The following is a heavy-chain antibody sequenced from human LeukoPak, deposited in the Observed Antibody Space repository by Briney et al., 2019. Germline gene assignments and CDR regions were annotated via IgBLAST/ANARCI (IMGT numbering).Heavy chain of an antibody. Sequence: GGSLSLSCSASGFTFSIYGMHWVRQAPGKGLEWVTLILYDGSKTYYADSVKGRFTISRDISKNTLYLQMNSLRAEDTAVYYCAKDTYYYDSSGYSWDYWGQGTLVTVSS. CDR3: AKDTYYYDSSGYSWDY. D-gene: IGHD3-22*01. CDR2: ILYDGSKT. CDR1: GFTFSIYG. J-gene: IGHJ4*02. V-gene: IGHV3-30*18.